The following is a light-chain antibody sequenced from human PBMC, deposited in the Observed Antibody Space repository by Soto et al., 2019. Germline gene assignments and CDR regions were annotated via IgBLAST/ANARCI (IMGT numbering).Light chain of an antibody. V-gene: IGKV1-5*01. CDR3: QQYNSFPRT. J-gene: IGKJ1*01. CDR1: QNINTW. CDR2: DAS. Sequence: DIQMTQSPSTLSASVGDRVTITCRASQNINTWLAWYQQKPGKAPKLLIYDASSLESGAPSRFSGSGSGTEFTLTISSLQPDDFATYYCQQYNSFPRTFGQGTKVDIK.